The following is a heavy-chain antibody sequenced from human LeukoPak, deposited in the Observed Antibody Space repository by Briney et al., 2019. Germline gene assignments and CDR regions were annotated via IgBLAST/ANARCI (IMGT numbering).Heavy chain of an antibody. V-gene: IGHV1-2*02. Sequence: ASVTVSCKASGYTFTGYYMHWVRQAPGQGLEWMGWINPNSGGTNYAQKFQGRVTMTRDTSISTAYMELSSLRSEDTAVYYCARDLSPGGSGQPQHYWGQGTLVTVSS. D-gene: IGHD3-10*01. J-gene: IGHJ4*02. CDR1: GYTFTGYY. CDR2: INPNSGGT. CDR3: ARDLSPGGSGQPQHY.